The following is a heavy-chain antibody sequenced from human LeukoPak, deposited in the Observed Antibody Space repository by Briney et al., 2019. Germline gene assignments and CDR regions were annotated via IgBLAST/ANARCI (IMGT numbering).Heavy chain of an antibody. J-gene: IGHJ4*02. CDR3: AKDRLPDSGWTLDF. CDR1: GFTFSNYW. V-gene: IGHV3-7*01. D-gene: IGHD5-12*01. Sequence: GGSLRLSCAASGFTFSNYWMGWVRQAPGKRLEWVANMNIDGSEKYYADSVKGRFSISRDNARNSVYLQMASLRVEDTAVYYCAKDRLPDSGWTLDFWGQGTLVTVSS. CDR2: MNIDGSEK.